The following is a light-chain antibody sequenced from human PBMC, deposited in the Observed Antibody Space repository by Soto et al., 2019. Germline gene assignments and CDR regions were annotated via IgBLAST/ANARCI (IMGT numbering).Light chain of an antibody. CDR2: LGS. J-gene: IGKJ4*01. V-gene: IGKV2-28*01. CDR1: QSLLHSNGYNY. CDR3: MQALQTRLT. Sequence: DSVVTQWQGCLPWRPGGPASISCRSSQSLLHSNGYNYLDWYLQKPGQSPQLLIYLGSNRASGVPDRFSGSGSGTAFTLKISRVEAQDVGVSYCMQALQTRLTFGGGTKVDIK.